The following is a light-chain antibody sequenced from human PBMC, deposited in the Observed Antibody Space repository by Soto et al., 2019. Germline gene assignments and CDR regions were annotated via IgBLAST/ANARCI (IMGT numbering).Light chain of an antibody. CDR1: QSVSSY. CDR2: DAS. Sequence: EIVLTQSPATLSLSPGERATLSCRASQSVSSYLAWYQQKPGQAPRLLIYDASNRATGIPARFSGSGSGTEFTLTISSLEPEDFAVSYCQQRSTWPPFTFGPGTKVDIK. CDR3: QQRSTWPPFT. J-gene: IGKJ3*01. V-gene: IGKV3-11*01.